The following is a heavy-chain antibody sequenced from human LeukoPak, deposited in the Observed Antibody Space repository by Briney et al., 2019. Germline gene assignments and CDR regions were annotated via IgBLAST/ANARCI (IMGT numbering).Heavy chain of an antibody. D-gene: IGHD4-17*01. CDR2: IYYSGST. CDR3: ARLLCTVTTCGAFDI. Sequence: PSETLSLTCTVSGGSISSSSYYWGWIRQPPGKGLEWIGSIYYSGSTYYNPSLKSRVTISVDRSKNQFSLKLSSVTAADTAVYYCARLLCTVTTCGAFDIWGQGTMVTVSS. J-gene: IGHJ3*02. V-gene: IGHV4-39*07. CDR1: GGSISSSSYY.